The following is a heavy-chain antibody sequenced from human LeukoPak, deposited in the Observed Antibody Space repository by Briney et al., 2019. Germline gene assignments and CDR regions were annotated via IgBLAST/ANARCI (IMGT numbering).Heavy chain of an antibody. CDR2: INAGNGNT. D-gene: IGHD5-12*01. Sequence: GASVKVSCKASGYTFTSYAMHWVRQAPGQRLEWMGWINAGNGNTKYSQKFQGRVTITRDTSASTAYMELSSLRSEDTAVYYCASANSGYDLYYYYGMDVWGKGTTVTVSS. V-gene: IGHV1-3*01. J-gene: IGHJ6*04. CDR3: ASANSGYDLYYYYGMDV. CDR1: GYTFTSYA.